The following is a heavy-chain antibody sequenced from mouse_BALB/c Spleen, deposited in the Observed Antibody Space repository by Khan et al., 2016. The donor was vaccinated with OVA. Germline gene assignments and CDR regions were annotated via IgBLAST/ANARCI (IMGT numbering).Heavy chain of an antibody. V-gene: IGHV14-3*02. J-gene: IGHJ2*01. CDR2: IDPANGNT. CDR1: GFNIKDTY. CDR3: ARIKKIVATYFDY. Sequence: VQLQQSGAELVKPGASVKLSCTASGFNIKDTYMHWVKQRPEQGLEWIGRIDPANGNTKYDPKFQGKATITADTSSNTAYLQLSSLTSEDTAVYYWARIKKIVATYFDYWGQGTTLTVAS. D-gene: IGHD1-1*01.